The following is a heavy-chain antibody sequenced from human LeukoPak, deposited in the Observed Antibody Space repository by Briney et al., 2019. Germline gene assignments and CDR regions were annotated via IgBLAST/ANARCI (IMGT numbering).Heavy chain of an antibody. CDR1: GFTFGDYA. Sequence: GGSLRLSCTASGFTFGDYAMSWFRQAPGKGLEWVGFIRSKAYGGTTEYAASVKGRFTISRDDSKSIAYLQMNSLKTEDTAVYYCTRGYYSSGWYTHFDYWGQGTLVTVSS. V-gene: IGHV3-49*03. J-gene: IGHJ4*02. CDR3: TRGYYSSGWYTHFDY. CDR2: IRSKAYGGTT. D-gene: IGHD6-19*01.